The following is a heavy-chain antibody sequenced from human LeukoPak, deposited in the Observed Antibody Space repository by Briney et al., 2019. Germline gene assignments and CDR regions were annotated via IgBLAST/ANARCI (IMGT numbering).Heavy chain of an antibody. CDR2: INAGNGNT. D-gene: IGHD3-10*01. CDR3: ARDKWVRGGSYWFDP. J-gene: IGHJ5*02. Sequence: ASVKVSCKASGYTFTSYAMHWVRQAPGQRLEWMGWINAGNGNTKYSQQFQGRVTITRDTSASPAYMELSSLRSEDTVLYCCARDKWVRGGSYWFDPWDHGNLVISSS. CDR1: GYTFTSYA. V-gene: IGHV1-3*01.